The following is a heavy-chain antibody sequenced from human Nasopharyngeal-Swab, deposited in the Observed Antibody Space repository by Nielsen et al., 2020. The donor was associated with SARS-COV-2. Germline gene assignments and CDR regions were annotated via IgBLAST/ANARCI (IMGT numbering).Heavy chain of an antibody. V-gene: IGHV3-11*04. J-gene: IGHJ5*02. CDR3: VRARRFYGDYNTEAVS. CDR1: GFTFSDFY. Sequence: GESLKISCEASGFTFSDFYMSWIRQAPGKGLEWVSYISSGGSTTYYADSVKGRFTISRDNAKSSLYLQMNSLRDEDTAVYHCVRARRFYGDYNTEAVSWGQGTLVTVSS. CDR2: ISSGGSTT. D-gene: IGHD4-17*01.